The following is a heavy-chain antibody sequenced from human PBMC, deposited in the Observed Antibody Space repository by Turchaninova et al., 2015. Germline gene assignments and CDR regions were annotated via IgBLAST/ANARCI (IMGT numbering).Heavy chain of an antibody. J-gene: IGHJ4*02. CDR3: ARHIYGTGTYYSPFHY. D-gene: IGHD3-10*01. CDR1: CGSNSSGSFS. Sequence: QLQLQESGPGLVRPSETLSLTCPFSCGSNSSGSFSWGWIRQPPGKGLEWIGTIYYGGSTYYNPSLKSRITISVDTSRNQFSLKLTSVAAADTAVYYCARHIYGTGTYYSPFHYWGQGSLVTVSS. V-gene: IGHV4-39*01. CDR2: IYYGGST.